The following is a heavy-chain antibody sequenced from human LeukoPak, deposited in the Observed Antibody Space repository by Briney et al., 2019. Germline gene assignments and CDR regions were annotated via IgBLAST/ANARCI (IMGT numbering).Heavy chain of an antibody. Sequence: SETLSLTCTVSGGSISSYYWSWIRQPPGKGLEWIGYIYYSGSTNYNPSLKSRVTMSVDTSKNQFSLKLSSVTAADTAVYYCAGVQLERRSAFDIWGQGTMVTVSS. CDR1: GGSISSYY. CDR2: IYYSGST. J-gene: IGHJ3*02. D-gene: IGHD1-1*01. CDR3: AGVQLERRSAFDI. V-gene: IGHV4-59*12.